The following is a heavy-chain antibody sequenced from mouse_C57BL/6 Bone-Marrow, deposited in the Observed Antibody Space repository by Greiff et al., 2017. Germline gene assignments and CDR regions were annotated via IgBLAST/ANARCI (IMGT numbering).Heavy chain of an antibody. CDR2: IYPGSGNT. Sequence: QVQLQQSGAELVRPGASVKLSCKASGYTFTDYYINWVKQRPGQGLEWIARIYPGSGNTYYNEKFKGKATLTAEKSSSTAYMQLSSLTSEDSAVYFCAVTTVVATGYFDYWGQGTTLTVSS. CDR3: AVTTVVATGYFDY. V-gene: IGHV1-76*01. CDR1: GYTFTDYY. J-gene: IGHJ2*01. D-gene: IGHD1-1*01.